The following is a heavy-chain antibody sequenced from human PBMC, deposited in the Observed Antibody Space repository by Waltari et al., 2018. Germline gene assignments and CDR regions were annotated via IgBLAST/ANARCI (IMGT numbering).Heavy chain of an antibody. Sequence: QLQLQESGPGLVKPSETLSLTCTVSGCSISSSSYYWGWIRQPPGKGLEWIGSIYYSGSTYYNPSLKSRVTISVDTSKNQFSLKLSSVTAADTAVYYCVKGISTYADSWTLLNHWGRGIQV. CDR3: VKGISTYADSWTLLNH. V-gene: IGHV4-39*01. CDR1: GCSISSSSYY. D-gene: IGHD2-2*01. J-gene: IGHJ4*02. CDR2: IYYSGST.